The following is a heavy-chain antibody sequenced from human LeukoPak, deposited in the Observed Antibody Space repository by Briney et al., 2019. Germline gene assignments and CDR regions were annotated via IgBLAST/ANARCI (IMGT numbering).Heavy chain of an antibody. Sequence: AGGSLRLSCAASGFTFSSYAMSWVRQAPGKGLEWVSVIYSGGSTYYADSVKGRFTISRDNSKNTLYLQMNSLRAEDTAVYYCARGTSTVAATVDYWGQGTLVTVSS. D-gene: IGHD2-15*01. CDR1: GFTFSSYA. J-gene: IGHJ4*02. CDR2: IYSGGST. V-gene: IGHV3-66*01. CDR3: ARGTSTVAATVDY.